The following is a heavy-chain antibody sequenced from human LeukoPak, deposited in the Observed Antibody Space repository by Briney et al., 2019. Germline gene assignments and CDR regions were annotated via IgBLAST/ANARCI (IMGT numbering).Heavy chain of an antibody. V-gene: IGHV4-34*01. J-gene: IGHJ6*03. Sequence: PSETLSLTCAGYGGSFSGYYWSWIRQPPGKWLEWIGEINHSGSTNYNPSLKSRVTISVDTSKNQFSLKLSSVTAADTAVYYCARVRRTSGFYYYYYMDVWGKGTTVTVSS. CDR1: GGSFSGYY. D-gene: IGHD6-6*01. CDR3: ARVRRTSGFYYYYYMDV. CDR2: INHSGST.